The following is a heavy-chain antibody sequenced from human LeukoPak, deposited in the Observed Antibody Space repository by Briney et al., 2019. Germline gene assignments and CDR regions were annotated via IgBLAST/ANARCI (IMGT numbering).Heavy chain of an antibody. CDR3: ARDHDYASDN. CDR1: GFTFSAYP. Sequence: GGSLRLSCAASGFTFSAYPMNWVRQAPGKGLEWISHIRDSGSTDYADSVKGRFTISRDNAKSSLYLQLNSLRAEDTAVYFCARDHDYASDNWGQGTLVAVSS. V-gene: IGHV3-48*01. J-gene: IGHJ4*02. D-gene: IGHD4-17*01. CDR2: IRDSGST.